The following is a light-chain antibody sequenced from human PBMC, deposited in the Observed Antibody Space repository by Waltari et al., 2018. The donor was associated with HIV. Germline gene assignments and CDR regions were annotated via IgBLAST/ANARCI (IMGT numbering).Light chain of an antibody. CDR3: QQYGSSPKP. J-gene: IGKJ1*01. Sequence: EIVLTQSPGTLSLSPGERATLPCRASQSVSSSSFAWYQQKPRPAPRILLYGASSRATGIPDRFSGSESETDFTLTISRLEPEDFAVFFCQQYGSSPKPLGQGTKVEIK. CDR2: GAS. V-gene: IGKV3-20*01. CDR1: QSVSSSS.